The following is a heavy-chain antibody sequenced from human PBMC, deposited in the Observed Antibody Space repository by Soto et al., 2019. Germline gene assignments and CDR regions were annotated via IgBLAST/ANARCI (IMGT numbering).Heavy chain of an antibody. V-gene: IGHV1-18*01. J-gene: IGHJ6*02. CDR1: GYTFTSYG. CDR2: ISAYNGNS. Sequence: QVQLVQSGSEVKKPGASVKVSCKASGYTFTSYGITWVRQAPGQGLEWMGWISAYNGNSNYAQKLQGRVTMTTDTSTSTAYTEPRSLRSEDTAVYYSARDPPPMDVWGQGTTVTVSS. CDR3: ARDPPPMDV.